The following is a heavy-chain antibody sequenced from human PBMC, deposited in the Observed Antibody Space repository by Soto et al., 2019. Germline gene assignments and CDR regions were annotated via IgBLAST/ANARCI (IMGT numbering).Heavy chain of an antibody. V-gene: IGHV3-66*01. CDR3: ARDPLSPYYYYGMDV. J-gene: IGHJ6*02. Sequence: PGGSLRLSCAASGFTVSSNYMSWVRQAPGKGLEWVSVIYSGGSTYYADSVKGRFTISRDNSKNTLYLQMNSLRAEDTAVYYCARDPLSPYYYYGMDVWGQGTTVTVSS. CDR2: IYSGGST. CDR1: GFTVSSNY.